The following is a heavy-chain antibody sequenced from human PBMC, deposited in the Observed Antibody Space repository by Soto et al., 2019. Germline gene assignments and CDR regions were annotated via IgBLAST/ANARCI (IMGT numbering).Heavy chain of an antibody. V-gene: IGHV1-18*01. CDR1: GYTFSRYG. J-gene: IGHJ4*02. CDR2: ISGYNGNT. CDR3: ATLYSAGWPRGYLDT. Sequence: GASVKVSCKASGYTFSRYGISWVRQAPGQGLEWMGWISGYNGNTNYAQKFQGRVTMTTDTATSTAYMELRRLTSDDTAVYYCATLYSAGWPRGYLDTWGQGTLVTVSS. D-gene: IGHD6-19*01.